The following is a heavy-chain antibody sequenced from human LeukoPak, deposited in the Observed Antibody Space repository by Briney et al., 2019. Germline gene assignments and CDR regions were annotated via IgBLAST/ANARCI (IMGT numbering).Heavy chain of an antibody. CDR3: VRGWGSGSYYNYYYYGMDV. CDR1: GFTFSSYG. J-gene: IGHJ6*04. CDR2: ISFDGSNK. Sequence: GRSLRLSCAAPGFTFSSYGMHWVGQAPGKGLEWVAVISFDGSNKYYAGSVKGRFTISRDNSKNTLYLQMNSLRAEDTAVYYCVRGWGSGSYYNYYYYGMDVWGKGTTVTVSS. D-gene: IGHD3-10*01. V-gene: IGHV3-30*03.